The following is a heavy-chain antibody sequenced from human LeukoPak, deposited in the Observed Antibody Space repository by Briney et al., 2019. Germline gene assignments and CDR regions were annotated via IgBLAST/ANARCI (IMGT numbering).Heavy chain of an antibody. CDR2: ISNSGGDT. Sequence: GGSLRLSCAASGFTFSSYAMSWVRQAPGKGLEWVAAISNSGGDTLYSDSGKGRFTIARDNSKNTLYLQMNSLRVDDTAVYYCAQQLGYCSGGTCYFTYWGQGTLVTVSS. V-gene: IGHV3-23*01. CDR1: GFTFSSYA. D-gene: IGHD2-15*01. J-gene: IGHJ1*01. CDR3: AQQLGYCSGGTCYFTY.